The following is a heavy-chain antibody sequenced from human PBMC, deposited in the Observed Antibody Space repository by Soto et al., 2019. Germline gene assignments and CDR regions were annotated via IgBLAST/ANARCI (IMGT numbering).Heavy chain of an antibody. Sequence: SVKVSCTASGYTFTSYTISWVRLAPGQGLEWMGRIIPILGIANYAQKFQGRVTITADKSTSTAYMELSSLRSEDTAVYYCARGWRGYDSHYYYYGMDVWGQGTTVTVSS. J-gene: IGHJ6*02. CDR1: GYTFTSYT. CDR3: ARGWRGYDSHYYYYGMDV. CDR2: IIPILGIA. V-gene: IGHV1-69*02. D-gene: IGHD5-12*01.